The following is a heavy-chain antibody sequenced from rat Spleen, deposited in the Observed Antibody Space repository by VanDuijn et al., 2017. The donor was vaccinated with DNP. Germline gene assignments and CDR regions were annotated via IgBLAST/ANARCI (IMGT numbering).Heavy chain of an antibody. Sequence: QVQLQQSGAELAKPGSSVMISCRASGYTFTTYYIGWIKQTTGQDREYIGYINTGSGGTNYNEKFKGKATLTVDKSSSTAFMQLSSLTPDDSAVYYCARRRLPYWYFDFWGPGTMVTVSS. CDR1: GYTFTTYY. CDR2: INTGSGGT. CDR3: ARRRLPYWYFDF. D-gene: IGHD1-4*01. V-gene: IGHV1-43*01. J-gene: IGHJ1*01.